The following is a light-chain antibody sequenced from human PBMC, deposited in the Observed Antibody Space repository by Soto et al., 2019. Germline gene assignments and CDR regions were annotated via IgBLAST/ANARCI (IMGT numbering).Light chain of an antibody. Sequence: SALTQPASVSGSPGQSITISCTGTSSDVGGYNYVSWYQHHPGKAPKLMIYDVTNRPSGVSNRFSGSKSGNTASLTISGLQAEDDADYYCTSYTTSSPYLVFGGGTKQTVL. CDR1: SSDVGGYNY. J-gene: IGLJ3*02. CDR3: TSYTTSSPYLV. V-gene: IGLV2-14*03. CDR2: DVT.